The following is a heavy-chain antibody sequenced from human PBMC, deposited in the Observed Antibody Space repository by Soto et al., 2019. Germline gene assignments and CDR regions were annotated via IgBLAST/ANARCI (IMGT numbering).Heavy chain of an antibody. Sequence: PGGSLRLSCAASGFTFSSYAMHWVRQAPGKGLEWVAVISYGGSNKYYADSVKGRFTISRDNSKNTLYLQMNSLRAEDTAVYHCARDGRTTYYWGQGTLVTVSS. V-gene: IGHV3-30-3*01. J-gene: IGHJ4*02. D-gene: IGHD1-7*01. CDR3: ARDGRTTYY. CDR1: GFTFSSYA. CDR2: ISYGGSNK.